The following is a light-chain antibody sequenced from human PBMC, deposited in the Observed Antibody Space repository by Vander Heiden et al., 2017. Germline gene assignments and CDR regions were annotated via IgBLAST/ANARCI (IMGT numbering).Light chain of an antibody. CDR2: DVS. V-gene: IGLV2-14*03. CDR3: SSYTSSDTLV. CDR1: SSDAGGYNY. Sequence: QSALTQPASVSGSPGQSITISCTGTSSDAGGYNYVSWYQHHPGKAPKLMVYDVSNRPSGVSNRFSGSKSGNTASLTISGLQAEDEGDYYCSSYTSSDTLVFGGGTKLTVL. J-gene: IGLJ3*02.